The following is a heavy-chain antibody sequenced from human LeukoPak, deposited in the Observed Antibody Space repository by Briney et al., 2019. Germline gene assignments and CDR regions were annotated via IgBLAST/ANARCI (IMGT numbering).Heavy chain of an antibody. D-gene: IGHD7-27*01. CDR1: GGSISSRSYS. V-gene: IGHV4-39*01. J-gene: IGHJ4*02. Sequence: SETLSLTCTVSGGSISSRSYSWGWIRQPPGKGLEWIGSISFTGSTYYNPSLRSRVTISVDTSKSQFSLRLSSVTAADAAVYYCARLDWGSGGSGSFDLWGQGTLVTVSS. CDR2: ISFTGST. CDR3: ARLDWGSGGSGSFDL.